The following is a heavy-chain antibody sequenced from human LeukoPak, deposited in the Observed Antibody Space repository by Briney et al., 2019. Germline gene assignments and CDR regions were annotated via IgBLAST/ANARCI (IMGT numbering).Heavy chain of an antibody. Sequence: ASVKVSCKASGYTFTGYYMHWVRQAPGQGLEWMGWINPNSGGTNYAQKFQGRVTMTRDTSISTAYMELSRLRSDDTAVYYCARVEPYYYDSSGYYSDYWGQGTLVTVSS. J-gene: IGHJ4*02. CDR2: INPNSGGT. V-gene: IGHV1-2*02. CDR3: ARVEPYYYDSSGYYSDY. CDR1: GYTFTGYY. D-gene: IGHD3-22*01.